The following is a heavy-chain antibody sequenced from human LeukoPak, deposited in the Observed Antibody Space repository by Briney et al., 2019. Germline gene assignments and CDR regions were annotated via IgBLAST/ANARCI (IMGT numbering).Heavy chain of an antibody. D-gene: IGHD1-26*01. CDR1: GGSFSGYY. Sequence: SETLSLTCAVYGGSFSGYYWSWIRQPPGKGLEWIGEINHSGSTNYNPSLKSRVTISVDTSKNQFSLKLSSVTAVDTAVYYCGRGGSYYNEAFDIWGQGTMVIVSS. V-gene: IGHV4-34*01. CDR2: INHSGST. CDR3: GRGGSYYNEAFDI. J-gene: IGHJ3*02.